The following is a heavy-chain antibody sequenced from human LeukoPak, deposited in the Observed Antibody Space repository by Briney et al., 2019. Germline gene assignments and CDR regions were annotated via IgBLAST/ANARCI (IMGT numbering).Heavy chain of an antibody. CDR3: ARGGAGSSWYNYYYYYMDV. CDR2: INWNGGST. CDR1: GFTFDDYG. J-gene: IGHJ6*03. Sequence: GGSLRLSCAASGFTFDDYGMSWVRQASGKGLEWVSGINWNGGSTGYADSVKGRFTISRDNAKNSLYLQMNSLRAEDTALYYCARGGAGSSWYNYYYYYMDVWGKGTTVTVSS. D-gene: IGHD6-13*01. V-gene: IGHV3-20*04.